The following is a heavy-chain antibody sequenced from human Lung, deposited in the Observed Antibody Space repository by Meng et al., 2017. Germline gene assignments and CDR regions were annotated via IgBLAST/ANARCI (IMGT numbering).Heavy chain of an antibody. V-gene: IGHV4/OR15-8*02. Sequence: QVQLQGWRPGLVKPSGTLSLTCVVSGGSISSIDWWSWVRQPPGKGLEWIGEIYHGGDTNYNPSLKSRVTIAIDRSKNQFSLKLSSVTAADTAVYYCASWIYSCGWQWGQGTLVTVSS. CDR3: ASWIYSCGWQ. CDR1: GGSISSIDW. CDR2: IYHGGDT. D-gene: IGHD6-19*01. J-gene: IGHJ4*02.